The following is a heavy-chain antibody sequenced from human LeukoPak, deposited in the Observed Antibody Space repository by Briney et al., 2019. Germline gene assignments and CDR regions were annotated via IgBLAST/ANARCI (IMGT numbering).Heavy chain of an antibody. V-gene: IGHV4-59*08. CDR3: ARLGGSYSYGPNLGTDAFDI. CDR2: IYYSGST. J-gene: IGHJ3*02. Sequence: SETLSLTCTVSGGSISSYYWSWIRQPPGKGLEWIGYIYYSGSTNYNPSLKSRVTISVDTSKNQFSPKLSSVTAADTAVYYCARLGGSYSYGPNLGTDAFDIWGQGTMVTVSS. D-gene: IGHD5-18*01. CDR1: GGSISSYY.